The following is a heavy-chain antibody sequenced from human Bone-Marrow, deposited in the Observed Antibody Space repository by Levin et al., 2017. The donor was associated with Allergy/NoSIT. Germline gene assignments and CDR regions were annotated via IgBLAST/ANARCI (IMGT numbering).Heavy chain of an antibody. D-gene: IGHD3-22*01. CDR3: ARVRQAGYYESTGSYRVTLWYFDL. V-gene: IGHV3-20*04. CDR2: INWNGDSI. CDR1: GFIFDQHG. Sequence: GESLKISCTASGFIFDQHGMSWVRQAPGKGLEWVSGINWNGDSIDYADSVKGRFTISRDNGRNSLYLQMNGLRAADTALYYCARVRQAGYYESTGSYRVTLWYFDLWGRGTLVTVSS. J-gene: IGHJ2*01.